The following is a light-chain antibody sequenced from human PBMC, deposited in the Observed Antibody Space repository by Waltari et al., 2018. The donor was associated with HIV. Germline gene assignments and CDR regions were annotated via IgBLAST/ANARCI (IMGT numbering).Light chain of an antibody. CDR1: QGISSY. Sequence: DIQLTQSPPFLSASVGDRITITCRASQGISSYLTWYQQQPGTAPQLLIYAASTLQSGVSSRFSGSISGTEFTLTISSLQPEDFGTYYCQQLYTYPYSFGQGTKLEI. CDR2: AAS. CDR3: QQLYTYPYS. J-gene: IGKJ2*03. V-gene: IGKV1-9*01.